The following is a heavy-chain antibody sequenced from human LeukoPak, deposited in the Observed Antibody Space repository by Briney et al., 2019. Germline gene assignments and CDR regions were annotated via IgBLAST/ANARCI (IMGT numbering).Heavy chain of an antibody. V-gene: IGHV4-30-4*08. J-gene: IGHJ5*02. Sequence: TSQTLSLTCTVSGDSISSVDYYWSWIRQPPGKGLEWIGYIYYSGSTYYNPSLKSRVTISVDTSKSQFSLKLISVTAADTAVYYCARDPRGIVGANHNWFDPWGQGTLVTVSS. D-gene: IGHD1-26*01. CDR1: GDSISSVDYY. CDR2: IYYSGST. CDR3: ARDPRGIVGANHNWFDP.